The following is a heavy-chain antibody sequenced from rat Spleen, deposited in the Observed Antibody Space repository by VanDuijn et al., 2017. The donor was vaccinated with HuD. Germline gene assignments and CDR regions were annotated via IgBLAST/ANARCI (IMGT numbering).Heavy chain of an antibody. CDR1: GLTFSNYG. CDR2: ISTGGGNT. Sequence: EVQLVESGGGIVQPGRSMKLSCVASGLTFSNYGMAWVRQAPTKGLEWVASISTGGGNTYYRDSVKGRFTISRDNAENTVYLQMNSLRSEDTATYYCTTEGYPGITEGFAYWGQGTLVTVSS. D-gene: IGHD1-4*01. J-gene: IGHJ3*01. CDR3: TTEGYPGITEGFAY. V-gene: IGHV5S13*01.